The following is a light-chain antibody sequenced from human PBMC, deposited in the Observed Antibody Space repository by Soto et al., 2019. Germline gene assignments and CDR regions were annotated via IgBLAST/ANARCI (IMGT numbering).Light chain of an antibody. V-gene: IGKV3-15*01. Sequence: EIVMTQSPVTLSVSPGESATLSCRASQSVGSNLAWYQQRPGQAPRLLFYGASTRATGIPVRFSGSGSGTEFTLTISGLQSEDFGVYLCQQYNNRPPITFGQGTRLEIK. CDR1: QSVGSN. CDR3: QQYNNRPPIT. J-gene: IGKJ5*01. CDR2: GAS.